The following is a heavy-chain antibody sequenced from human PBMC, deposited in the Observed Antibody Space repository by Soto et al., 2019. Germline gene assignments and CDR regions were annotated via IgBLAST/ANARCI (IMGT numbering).Heavy chain of an antibody. CDR1: GGPISSGDYY. V-gene: IGHV4-30-4*01. Sequence: KTSETLSLTCTVSGGPISSGDYYWSWIRQPPGKGLEWIGYIYYSGSTYYNPSLKSRVTISVDTSKNQFSLKLSSVTAADTAVYYCARIYYYDSSGYYRDYWGQGTLVTVSS. D-gene: IGHD3-22*01. CDR3: ARIYYYDSSGYYRDY. J-gene: IGHJ4*02. CDR2: IYYSGST.